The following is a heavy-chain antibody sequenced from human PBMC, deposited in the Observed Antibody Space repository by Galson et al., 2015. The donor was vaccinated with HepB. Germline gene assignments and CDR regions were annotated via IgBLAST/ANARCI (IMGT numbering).Heavy chain of an antibody. D-gene: IGHD6-19*01. CDR1: GGTFSSYA. J-gene: IGHJ5*02. CDR3: ARVRRSGSGWYGVFSGYWFDP. V-gene: IGHV1-69*13. CDR2: IIPIFGTA. Sequence: SVKVSCKASGGTFSSYAISWVRQAPGQGLEWMGGIIPIFGTANYAQKFQGRVTITADESTSTAYMELSSLRSEDTAVYYCARVRRSGSGWYGVFSGYWFDPWGQGTLVTVSS.